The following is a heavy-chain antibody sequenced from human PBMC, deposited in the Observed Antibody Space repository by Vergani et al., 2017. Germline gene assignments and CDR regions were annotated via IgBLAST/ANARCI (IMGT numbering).Heavy chain of an antibody. J-gene: IGHJ4*02. Sequence: QEQLVQSGSELKKPGASVKVSCKASRYSFNNYAIHWVRQAPGQGLEWIGWINPTTGNPTYARAFTGRFVFSLDTSISTAYLQIGSLKAEDTAVYFCARAKRGRLAVGATDSWGQGTLLTVSS. CDR1: RYSFNNYA. V-gene: IGHV7-4-1*01. CDR2: INPTTGNP. D-gene: IGHD6-19*01. CDR3: ARAKRGRLAVGATDS.